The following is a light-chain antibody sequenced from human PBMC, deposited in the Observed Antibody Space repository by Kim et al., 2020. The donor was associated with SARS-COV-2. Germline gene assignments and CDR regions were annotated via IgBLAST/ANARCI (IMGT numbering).Light chain of an antibody. CDR3: QSYDSSLSGWV. CDR1: RPNIGADYD. Sequence: RFTTSCTGSRPNIGADYDVHWYQYLPGTVPKLLIYSNSNRPSGVPDRFSASKSGTSASLAITGLQAEDEADYYCQSYDSSLSGWVFGGGTKVTV. V-gene: IGLV1-40*01. CDR2: SNS. J-gene: IGLJ3*02.